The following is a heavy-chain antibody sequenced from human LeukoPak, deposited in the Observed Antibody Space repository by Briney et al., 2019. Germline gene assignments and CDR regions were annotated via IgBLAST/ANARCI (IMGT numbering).Heavy chain of an antibody. Sequence: GGSLRLSCAASGFKFDDHGMSWVRQVPGKGLEWVSGLNWNGGRTSYADSVKGRFTISRDNAKNSLYLQMNSLRAEDTAFYYCAKDRSFIGLDIWGQGTMVIVSS. CDR3: AKDRSFIGLDI. CDR2: LNWNGGRT. J-gene: IGHJ3*02. V-gene: IGHV3-20*04. D-gene: IGHD1-26*01. CDR1: GFKFDDHG.